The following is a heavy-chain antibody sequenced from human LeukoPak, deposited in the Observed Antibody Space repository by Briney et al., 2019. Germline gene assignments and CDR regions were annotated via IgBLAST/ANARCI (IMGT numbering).Heavy chain of an antibody. CDR1: GFTFGDYA. V-gene: IGHV3-30*04. J-gene: IGHJ4*02. Sequence: PGGSLRLSCTASGFTFGDYAMSWVRQAPGKGLEWMAVISYDGTNKYYADSVKGRFTISRDNSKNTLYLQMNSLRAEDTAVYYCAKDLNYVFWSCLGNWGQGTLVTVSS. D-gene: IGHD3-3*01. CDR2: ISYDGTNK. CDR3: AKDLNYVFWSCLGN.